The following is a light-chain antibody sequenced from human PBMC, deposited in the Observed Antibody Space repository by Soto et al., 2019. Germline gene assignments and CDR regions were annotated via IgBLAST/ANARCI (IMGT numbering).Light chain of an antibody. CDR1: QSISSY. Sequence: DIQMTQSPSSLSASVGDRVTITCRATQSISSYLNWYQQKPGKAPKLLIYAASSLQSGVPSRFSGSGSGTDFTLTISSLQPEDFATYYCQQTYITPRFGQGTKVDI. V-gene: IGKV1-39*01. J-gene: IGKJ1*01. CDR3: QQTYITPR. CDR2: AAS.